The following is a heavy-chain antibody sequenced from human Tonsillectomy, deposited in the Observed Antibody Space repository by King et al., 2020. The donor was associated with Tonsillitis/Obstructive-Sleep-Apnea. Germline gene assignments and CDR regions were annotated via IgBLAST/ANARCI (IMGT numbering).Heavy chain of an antibody. CDR3: AAAMATSSRWYPTDY. CDR2: FDPEDAET. CDR1: GYTLTKLS. Sequence: QLVQSGAEVKKPGASVKVSCKVSGYTLTKLSMHWVRQAPGKGLEWMGGFDPEDAETIYAQKFQGRVSMTEDTSTDTAYMELSSLRSEDTAVYYCAAAMATSSRWYPTDYWGQGTLVTVSS. J-gene: IGHJ4*02. D-gene: IGHD6-13*01. V-gene: IGHV1-24*01.